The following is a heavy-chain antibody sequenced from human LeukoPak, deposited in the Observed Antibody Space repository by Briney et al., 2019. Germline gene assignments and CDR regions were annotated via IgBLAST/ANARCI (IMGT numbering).Heavy chain of an antibody. CDR3: ARDGGRRDDY. V-gene: IGHV3-7*01. Sequence: GGSLRLSCAASGFSVSSSYLTWVRQAPGKGLEWVANIKQDGSERYYVDSVKGRFTISRDNAKNSLYLQMNSLRAEDTAVYYCARDGGRRDDYWGQGTLVTVSS. CDR2: IKQDGSER. CDR1: GFSVSSSY. D-gene: IGHD5-24*01. J-gene: IGHJ4*02.